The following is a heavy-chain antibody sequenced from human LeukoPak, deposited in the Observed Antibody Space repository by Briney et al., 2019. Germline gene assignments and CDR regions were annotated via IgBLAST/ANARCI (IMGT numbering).Heavy chain of an antibody. CDR3: AREEGYYSGSYHLDY. J-gene: IGHJ4*02. CDR1: GGTFSSYA. D-gene: IGHD1-26*01. CDR2: IIPIFGTA. Sequence: SVKVPCKASGGTFSSYAISWVRQAPGQGLEWMGRIIPIFGTANYAQKFQGRVTITTDESTSTAYMELSSLRSEDTAVYYCAREEGYYSGSYHLDYWGQGTLVTVSS. V-gene: IGHV1-69*05.